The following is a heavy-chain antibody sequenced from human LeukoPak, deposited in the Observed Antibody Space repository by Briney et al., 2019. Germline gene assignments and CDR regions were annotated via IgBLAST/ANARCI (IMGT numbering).Heavy chain of an antibody. CDR3: ARDDGPFDY. CDR1: GFTFSSHG. D-gene: IGHD4-17*01. V-gene: IGHV3-33*01. J-gene: IGHJ4*02. Sequence: GRSLRLSCAASGFTFSSHGMHWVRQAPGKGLEWVAVIWYDGSNKYYADSVKGRFTISRDNSKNTLYLQMNSLRAEDTAVYYCARDDGPFDYWGQGTLVTVSS. CDR2: IWYDGSNK.